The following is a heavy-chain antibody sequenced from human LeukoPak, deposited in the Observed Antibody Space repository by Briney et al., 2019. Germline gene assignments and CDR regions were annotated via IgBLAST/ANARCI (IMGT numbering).Heavy chain of an antibody. CDR1: GYTFTVYG. D-gene: IGHD1-26*01. CDR3: ARVIVRERRDCFDP. V-gene: IGHV1-18*01. J-gene: IGHJ5*02. Sequence: ASVKVSCKASGYTFTVYGITWVRQAPGQGLEWMGWISAYSGNTKYAQKFQGRVTMTTDTSTTTAYMELRNLRSDDTAVYYCARVIVRERRDCFDPWGQGTLVTVSS. CDR2: ISAYSGNT.